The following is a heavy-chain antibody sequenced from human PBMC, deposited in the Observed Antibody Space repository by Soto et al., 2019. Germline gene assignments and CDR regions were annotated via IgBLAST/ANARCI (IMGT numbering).Heavy chain of an antibody. CDR3: AREDLIGMRDYYFTY. CDR2: INPSGGST. Sequence: SVTVSCKASGYTFTNYYIHWVRQAPGQGLEWMGIINPSGGSTSYAQRFRGRVTMTRDTSTSTVYMDLSGLRSEDTAVYYCAREDLIGMRDYYFTYWAQGSMDSGSA. V-gene: IGHV1-46*01. CDR1: GYTFTNYY. J-gene: IGHJ4*02. D-gene: IGHD1-20*01.